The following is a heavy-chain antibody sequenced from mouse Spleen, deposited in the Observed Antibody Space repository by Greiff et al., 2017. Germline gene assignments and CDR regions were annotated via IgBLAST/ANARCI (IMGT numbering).Heavy chain of an antibody. V-gene: IGHV5-12-1*01. CDR2: ISNGVVST. CDR3: TRHGVQIYYDYGEGAMDY. CDR1: GFAFSSYG. Sequence: EVQGVESGGGLVKPEGSLKLSCAASGFAFSSYGMAWVRQTPEKRLEWVATISNGVVSTYYPDNVKGRFTISRDNAKNTLYLQMSSLKSEDTAMYYCTRHGVQIYYDYGEGAMDYWGQGTSVTVSS. D-gene: IGHD2-4*01. J-gene: IGHJ4*01.